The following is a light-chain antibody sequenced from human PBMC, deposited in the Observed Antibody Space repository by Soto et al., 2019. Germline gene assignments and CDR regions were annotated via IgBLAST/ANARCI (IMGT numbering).Light chain of an antibody. CDR2: AAS. CDR3: QQYNSYRA. Sequence: DIQMTQSPSTLSASVGDTLIITCRASESIDNWLAWYQQKPGKAPKLLLFAASTLVGGVPSRFSGRGSGTDFTLTISSLQADDFATYYCQQYNSYRAFGQGTKVDIK. V-gene: IGKV1-5*01. J-gene: IGKJ1*01. CDR1: ESIDNW.